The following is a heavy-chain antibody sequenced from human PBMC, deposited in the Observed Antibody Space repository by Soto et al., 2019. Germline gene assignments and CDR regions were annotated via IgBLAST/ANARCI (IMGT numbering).Heavy chain of an antibody. CDR1: GFAFSNYW. V-gene: IGHV3-74*01. CDR3: AGTSQVDY. CDR2: INPDGIIT. Sequence: GGSLRLSCAASGFAFSNYWMHWVRQAPGKGLVWVSRINPDGIITTYADYVKGRFTISRDNAKKKLYLQMNSLRAEDSAVYYCAGTSQVDYWGQGTLVTVSS. J-gene: IGHJ4*02.